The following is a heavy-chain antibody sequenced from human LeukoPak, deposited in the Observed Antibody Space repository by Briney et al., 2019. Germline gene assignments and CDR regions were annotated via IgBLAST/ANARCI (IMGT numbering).Heavy chain of an antibody. CDR2: IYYSGAT. CDR3: ASHYSGYNWASDY. V-gene: IGHV4-61*01. J-gene: IGHJ4*02. Sequence: SETLSLTCTVSGGSVSSGSCYWSWIRQPPGKGLEWIGFIYYSGATNYNPSLKSRVTMSVDTSKNQFSLKLTSVTAADTAIYYCASHYSGYNWASDYWGQGTLVTVSS. CDR1: GGSVSSGSCY. D-gene: IGHD1-26*01.